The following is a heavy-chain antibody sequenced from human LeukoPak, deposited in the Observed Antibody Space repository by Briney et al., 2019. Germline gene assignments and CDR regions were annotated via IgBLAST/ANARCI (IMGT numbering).Heavy chain of an antibody. J-gene: IGHJ5*02. V-gene: IGHV3-15*01. D-gene: IGHD3-10*01. CDR3: AKAQSGEGYNWFDP. Sequence: GGSLRLSCAASGFTFSNAWMSWVRQAPGKGLEWVGRIKSKTDGGTTDYAAPVKGRFTISRDNSKNTLFLQMNSLRAEDTAVYYCAKAQSGEGYNWFDPWGQGALVTVSS. CDR2: IKSKTDGGTT. CDR1: GFTFSNAW.